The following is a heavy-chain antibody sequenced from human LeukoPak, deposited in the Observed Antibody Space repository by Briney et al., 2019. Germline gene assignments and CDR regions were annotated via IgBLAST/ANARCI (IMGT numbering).Heavy chain of an antibody. Sequence: GGSLRLSCAASGFIFSGYAMHWVRQAPGKGVEWVAFIRYDGSNKYYEDYVKGRFTISRGNSENTLHLQMNSLRAEDTAVYYCAKDHLVDYYYYMDVWGNGTTVTVSS. V-gene: IGHV3-30*02. J-gene: IGHJ6*03. CDR1: GFIFSGYA. D-gene: IGHD2-15*01. CDR2: IRYDGSNK. CDR3: AKDHLVDYYYYMDV.